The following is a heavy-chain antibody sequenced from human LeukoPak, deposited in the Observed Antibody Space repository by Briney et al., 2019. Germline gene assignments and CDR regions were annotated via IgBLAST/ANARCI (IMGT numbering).Heavy chain of an antibody. CDR1: GGSISSYY. D-gene: IGHD3-22*01. CDR2: IYYSGST. J-gene: IGHJ2*01. CDR3: ARDDDSGYYYYWYFDL. Sequence: SETLSLTCTVSGGSISSYYWSWIRQPPGKGLEWIGYIYYSGSTNYNPSLKSRVTISVDTSKNQFSLKLSSVTAADTAVYYCARDDDSGYYYYWYFDLWGRGTLVTVSS. V-gene: IGHV4-59*12.